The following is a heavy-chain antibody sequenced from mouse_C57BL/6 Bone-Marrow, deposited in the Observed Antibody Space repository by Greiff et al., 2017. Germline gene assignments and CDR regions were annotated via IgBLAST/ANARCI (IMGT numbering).Heavy chain of an antibody. Sequence: VQLQQSGAELARPGASVKLSCKASGYTFTCYGISWVKQRTGQGLEWIGEIYPRSGNTYYNEKFKGKATLTADKSSSTAYMELRSLTAEDSAVYFCARDGYYFFYFDYWGQGTTLTVSS. CDR3: ARDGYYFFYFDY. V-gene: IGHV1-81*01. CDR1: GYTFTCYG. CDR2: IYPRSGNT. D-gene: IGHD2-3*01. J-gene: IGHJ2*01.